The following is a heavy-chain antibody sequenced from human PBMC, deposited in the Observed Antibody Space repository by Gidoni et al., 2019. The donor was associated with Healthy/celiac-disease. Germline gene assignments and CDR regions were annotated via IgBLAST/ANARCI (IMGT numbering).Heavy chain of an antibody. Sequence: QVQLVESGGGVVQPGRSLRLSCAASGFTFSRYGLHWVSQAAGKGLEGVVVISYDGSNKYYADSVKGRFTISRDNSKNTLYLQMNSLRAEDTAVYYCAKVISGITQMATFGVVIDYWGQGTLVTVSS. CDR1: GFTFSRYG. V-gene: IGHV3-30*18. D-gene: IGHD3-3*01. CDR3: AKVISGITQMATFGVVIDY. CDR2: ISYDGSNK. J-gene: IGHJ4*02.